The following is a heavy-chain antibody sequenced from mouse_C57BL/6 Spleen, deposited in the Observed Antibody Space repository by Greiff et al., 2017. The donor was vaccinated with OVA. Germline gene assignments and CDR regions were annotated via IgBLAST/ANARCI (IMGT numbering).Heavy chain of an antibody. CDR3: TNYGRGFDC. J-gene: IGHJ2*01. CDR1: GYTFTSYW. D-gene: IGHD1-1*01. CDR2: IDPSDSET. V-gene: IGHV1-52*01. Sequence: VQLQQSGAELVRPGSSVKLSCKASGYTFTSYWMQWVKQRPIQGLEWIGNIDPSDSETNYNQKFKDKATLTVDKSSSTAYMQLNSLTSEDSTVYYCTNYGRGFDCWGKGTTLTVSS.